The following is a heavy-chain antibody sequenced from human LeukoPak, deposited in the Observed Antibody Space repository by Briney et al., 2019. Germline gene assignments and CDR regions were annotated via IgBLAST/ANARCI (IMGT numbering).Heavy chain of an antibody. CDR1: GYTFTSYG. CDR2: ISAYNGNT. D-gene: IGHD1-26*01. J-gene: IGHJ4*02. V-gene: IGHV1-18*01. Sequence: GASVKVSCKASGYTFTSYGISWVRQAPGQGLEWMGWISAYNGNTNYAQKPQGRVTMTTDTSTSTAYMELRSLRSDDTAVYYCARDRGGPWENYFDYWGQGTLVTVSP. CDR3: ARDRGGPWENYFDY.